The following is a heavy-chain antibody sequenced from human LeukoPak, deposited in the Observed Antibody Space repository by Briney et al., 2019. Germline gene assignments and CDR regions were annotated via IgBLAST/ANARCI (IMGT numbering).Heavy chain of an antibody. D-gene: IGHD5-24*01. Sequence: ASVKVSCKASGYTFTGYYIHWVRQAPGQGLEWMGWISPNTGGTNYAQRFQGRVTMTRDTSISTAYMELSRLRPDDTDTAVYYCARQMATGLFDYWGQGTLVTVSS. CDR3: ARQMATGLFDY. CDR1: GYTFTGYY. J-gene: IGHJ4*02. V-gene: IGHV1-2*02. CDR2: ISPNTGGT.